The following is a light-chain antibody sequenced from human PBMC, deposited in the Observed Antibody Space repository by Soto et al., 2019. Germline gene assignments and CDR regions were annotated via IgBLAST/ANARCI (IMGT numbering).Light chain of an antibody. CDR3: SSYTSSSTWV. CDR2: EVS. V-gene: IGLV2-14*01. CDR1: SSDVGGYNY. J-gene: IGLJ3*02. Sequence: QSVLTQPASVSGSPGQSITISCTGTSSDVGGYNYVSWYQQHPGKAPKLMIYEVSNRPSGVSNRFSGSKSGNTASLTISGLYAGDEADYYCSSYTSSSTWVFGGGTKLTVL.